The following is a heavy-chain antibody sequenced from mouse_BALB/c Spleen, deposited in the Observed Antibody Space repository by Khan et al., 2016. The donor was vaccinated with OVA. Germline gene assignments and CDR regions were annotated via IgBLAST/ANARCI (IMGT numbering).Heavy chain of an antibody. CDR3: ARGNWQSYYFDY. V-gene: IGHV1S136*01. CDR2: INPYNGGT. J-gene: IGHJ2*01. Sequence: MQLEESGPELVKPGASVKMSCKPSGYIFTNYVLHWVKQKPGQGLEWIGYINPYNGGTKYNENFKGKATLASDKSSITAYMELSSLTSEDSAVYYCARGNWQSYYFDYWGQGTTLTLSS. CDR1: GYIFTNYV. D-gene: IGHD4-1*01.